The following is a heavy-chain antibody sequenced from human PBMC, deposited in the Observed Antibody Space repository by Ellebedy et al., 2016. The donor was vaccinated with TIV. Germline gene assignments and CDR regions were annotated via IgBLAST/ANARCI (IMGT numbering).Heavy chain of an antibody. CDR2: ISSSSSTI. Sequence: GESLKISCAASGFTFSSYSMNWVRQAPGKGLEWVSYISSSSSTIYYADSVKGRFTISRDNAKNSLYLQMNSLRAEDTAVYYCAKEDIVADQVFDPWGQGTLVTVSS. D-gene: IGHD2-15*01. V-gene: IGHV3-48*01. J-gene: IGHJ5*02. CDR1: GFTFSSYS. CDR3: AKEDIVADQVFDP.